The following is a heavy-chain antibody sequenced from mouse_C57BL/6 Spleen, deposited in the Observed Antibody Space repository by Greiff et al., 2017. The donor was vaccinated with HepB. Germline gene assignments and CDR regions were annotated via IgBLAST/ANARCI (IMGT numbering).Heavy chain of an antibody. CDR1: GYAFSSSW. CDR2: IYPGDGDT. CDR3: ARDTTVEGLDY. V-gene: IGHV1-82*01. Sequence: QVQLQQSGPELVKPGASVKISCKASGYAFSSSWMNWVKQRPGKGLEWIGRIYPGDGDTNYNGKFKGKATLTADKSSSTAYMQLSSLTSEDSAFYFCARDTTVEGLDYWGQGTTLTVSS. J-gene: IGHJ2*01. D-gene: IGHD1-1*01.